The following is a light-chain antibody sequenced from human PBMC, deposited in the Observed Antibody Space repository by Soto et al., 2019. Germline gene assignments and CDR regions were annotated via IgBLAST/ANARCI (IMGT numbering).Light chain of an antibody. CDR2: DVS. Sequence: VMKQPPACLSVSPGERVTLSCRGVQGVTTNFAWYQQKSGQSPRFLIYDVSTRATGVPARFSRTGSETDFTLTISGLQSEDSAVYFCQQYNNWPFSFGQGTRLANK. V-gene: IGKV3-15*01. CDR1: QGVTTN. CDR3: QQYNNWPFS. J-gene: IGKJ5*01.